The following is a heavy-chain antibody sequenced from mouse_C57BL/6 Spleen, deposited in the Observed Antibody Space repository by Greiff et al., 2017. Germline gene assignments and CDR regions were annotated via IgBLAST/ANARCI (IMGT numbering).Heavy chain of an antibody. Sequence: QVQLQQPGAELVMPGASVKLSCKASGYTFTSYWMHWVKQRPGQGLEWIGEIDPSDSYTNYNQKFKGKSTLTVDKSSSTAYMQLSSLTSEDSAVYYCARGGRWEEYYFDYWGQGTTRTVSS. CDR2: IDPSDSYT. J-gene: IGHJ2*01. CDR3: ARGGRWEEYYFDY. D-gene: IGHD2-3*01. CDR1: GYTFTSYW. V-gene: IGHV1-69*01.